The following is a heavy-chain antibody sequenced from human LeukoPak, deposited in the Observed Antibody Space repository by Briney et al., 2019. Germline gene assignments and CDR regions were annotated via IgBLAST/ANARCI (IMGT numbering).Heavy chain of an antibody. V-gene: IGHV4-59*12. D-gene: IGHD6-13*01. Sequence: SETLSLTCTVSGGSISSYYWSWIRQPPGKGLEWIGYIYYSGSTNYNPSLKSRVTISVDTSKNQFSLKLSSVTAADTAVYYCARLLAAGTGYYYYYMDVWGKGTTVTVSS. J-gene: IGHJ6*03. CDR2: IYYSGST. CDR1: GGSISSYY. CDR3: ARLLAAGTGYYYYYMDV.